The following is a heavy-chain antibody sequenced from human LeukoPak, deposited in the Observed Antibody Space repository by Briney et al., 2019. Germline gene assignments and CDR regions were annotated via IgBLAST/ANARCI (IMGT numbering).Heavy chain of an antibody. J-gene: IGHJ6*03. CDR1: GFTFSSYG. D-gene: IGHD3-10*01. Sequence: PGGSLRLSCAASGFTFSSYGMHWVRQAPGKGLEWVSFIRYDGSNEYYADSVRGRFTISRDNSKNTLYLQMNSLRAEDTAVYYCARVSSGSYHYYYYYMDVWGKGTTVTISS. V-gene: IGHV3-30*02. CDR3: ARVSSGSYHYYYYYMDV. CDR2: IRYDGSNE.